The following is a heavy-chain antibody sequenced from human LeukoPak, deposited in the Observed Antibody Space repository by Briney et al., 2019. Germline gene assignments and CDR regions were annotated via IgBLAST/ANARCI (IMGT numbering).Heavy chain of an antibody. Sequence: SETLSLTCTVSGGSISSSSYYWGWIRQPPGKGLEWIGSIYYSGSTYYSPSLKSRVTISVDTSKNQFSLKLSSVTAADTAVYYCARIEQQLVRKWGQGTLVTVSS. V-gene: IGHV4-39*07. J-gene: IGHJ4*02. CDR2: IYYSGST. CDR1: GGSISSSSYY. CDR3: ARIEQQLVRK. D-gene: IGHD6-13*01.